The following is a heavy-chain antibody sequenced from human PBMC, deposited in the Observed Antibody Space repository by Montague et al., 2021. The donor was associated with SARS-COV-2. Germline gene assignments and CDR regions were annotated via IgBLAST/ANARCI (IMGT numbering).Heavy chain of an antibody. J-gene: IGHJ6*02. Sequence: TLSLTCTVSSGSISSGGYYWSWIRQHPGKGLEWIGYIYYSGSTYYNPSLKSRVTISVDTSKNQFSLKLSSVTAADTAVYYCARVLSLRAIFGVVIINGMDVWGQGATVTVSS. CDR2: IYYSGST. CDR1: SGSISSGGYY. V-gene: IGHV4-31*03. D-gene: IGHD3-3*01. CDR3: ARVLSLRAIFGVVIINGMDV.